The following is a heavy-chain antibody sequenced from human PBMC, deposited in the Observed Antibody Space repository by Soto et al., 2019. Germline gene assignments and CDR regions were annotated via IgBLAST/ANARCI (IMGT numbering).Heavy chain of an antibody. CDR2: INPSGGST. D-gene: IGHD3-3*01. V-gene: IGHV1-46*01. CDR1: GYTFTSYY. Sequence: ASVKVSCKASGYTFTSYYMHWVRQAPGQGLEWMGIINPSGGSTSYAQEFQGRVTMTRDTSTSTVYMELSSLRSEDTAVYYCARDYDFWSGSYGMDVWGQGTTVTVSS. CDR3: ARDYDFWSGSYGMDV. J-gene: IGHJ6*02.